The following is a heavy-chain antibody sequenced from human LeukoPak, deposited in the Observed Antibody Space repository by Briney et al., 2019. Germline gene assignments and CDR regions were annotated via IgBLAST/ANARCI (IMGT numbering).Heavy chain of an antibody. CDR1: GFIFSGYY. D-gene: IGHD6-13*01. CDR3: ARWEYSSSWYGFGAFDI. Sequence: GGSLRLSCAASGFIFSGYYMSWIRQAPGKGLEWVSYISSSSSTIYYADSVKGRFTISRDNAKNSLYLQMNSLRAEDTAVYYCARWEYSSSWYGFGAFDIWGQGTMVTVSS. V-gene: IGHV3-11*04. CDR2: ISSSSSTI. J-gene: IGHJ3*02.